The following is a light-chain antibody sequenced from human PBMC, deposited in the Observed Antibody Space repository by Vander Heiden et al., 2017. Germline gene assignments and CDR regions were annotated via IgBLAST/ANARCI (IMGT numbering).Light chain of an antibody. J-gene: IGKJ1*01. V-gene: IGKV1-6*01. CDR3: LQDHTFPWT. CDR2: AAS. Sequence: IQMTQSPSSLSASVGDRVTITCRASQDIGNDLGWYQQKPGRATAILISAASTLQPGVPSRFSGSRSVTEFTLTISSLQPEDFATYYCLQDHTFPWTLGQGTKVEI. CDR1: QDIGND.